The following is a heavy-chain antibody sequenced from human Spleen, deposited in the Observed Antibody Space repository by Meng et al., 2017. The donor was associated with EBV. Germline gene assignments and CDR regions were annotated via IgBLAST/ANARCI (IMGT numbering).Heavy chain of an antibody. CDR3: ALSPRFASTSFDY. J-gene: IGHJ4*02. V-gene: IGHV4-59*01. D-gene: IGHD2-2*01. Sequence: VQLPESGPGLVKPWETLSLPCTVPGASISDYYWTWIRQTPGRGLEYIGDIYYSGSTNYNPSLKGRVTLSADTSANQFSLHLRSVTAADTAVYYCALSPRFASTSFDYWGQGTLVTVSS. CDR2: IYYSGST. CDR1: GASISDYY.